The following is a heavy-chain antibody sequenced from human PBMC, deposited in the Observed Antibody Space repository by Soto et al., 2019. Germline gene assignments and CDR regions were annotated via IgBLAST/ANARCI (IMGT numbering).Heavy chain of an antibody. CDR2: ISDSGGST. J-gene: IGHJ4*02. V-gene: IGHV3-23*01. Sequence: EVQLLESGGGLVQPGGSLRLSCAASGFTFSSYAMSWVRQAPGKGLEWVSGISDSGGSTHYADSVKGRFTISRDNSKHTLYVQMNSLRAEDTAVYYCAKSNSSSWLPDSWGQGSLVTVSS. CDR1: GFTFSSYA. D-gene: IGHD6-13*01. CDR3: AKSNSSSWLPDS.